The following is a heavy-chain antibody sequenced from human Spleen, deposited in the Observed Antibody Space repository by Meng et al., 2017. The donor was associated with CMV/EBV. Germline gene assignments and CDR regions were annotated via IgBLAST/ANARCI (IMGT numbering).Heavy chain of an antibody. CDR2: IYYSGST. V-gene: IGHV4-31*02. Sequence: GSISSGGYCWNWIRQHPGKGLEWIGYIYYSGSTYYNPSLKSRVTISVDTSKNQFSLKLSSVTAADTAVYYCAIGESSGYYYGGLDCWGQGTLVTVSS. J-gene: IGHJ4*02. CDR3: AIGESSGYYYGGLDC. D-gene: IGHD3-22*01. CDR1: GSISSGGYC.